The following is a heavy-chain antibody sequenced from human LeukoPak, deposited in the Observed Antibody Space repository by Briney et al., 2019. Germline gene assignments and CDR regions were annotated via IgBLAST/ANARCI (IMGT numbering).Heavy chain of an antibody. CDR3: ARAVLEPPWDYYYYMDV. CDR2: INPNSGGT. CDR1: GYTFTGYY. D-gene: IGHD1-1*01. V-gene: IGHV1-2*02. J-gene: IGHJ6*03. Sequence: ASVKVSCKASGYTFTGYYMHWVRQAPGQGLKGMGWINPNSGGTNYAQKFQGRVTMTTDTSTSTAYMELRSLRSDDTAVYYCARAVLEPPWDYYYYMDVWGKGTTVTVSS.